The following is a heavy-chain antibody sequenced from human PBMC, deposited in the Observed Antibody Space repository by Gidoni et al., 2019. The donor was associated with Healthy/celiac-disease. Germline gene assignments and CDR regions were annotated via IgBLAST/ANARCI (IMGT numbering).Heavy chain of an antibody. CDR3: ARDNYYDSTPETWFDP. J-gene: IGHJ5*02. V-gene: IGHV3-33*01. CDR2: IWYDGSNK. D-gene: IGHD3-22*01. CDR1: GFTFSSYG. Sequence: QVQLVESGGGVVQPGRSRRLSCAAPGFTFSSYGMQWVRQAPGKGLEWVAVIWYDGSNKYYADSVKGRFTISRDNSKNTLYLQMNSLRAEDTAVYYCARDNYYDSTPETWFDPWGQGTLVTVSS.